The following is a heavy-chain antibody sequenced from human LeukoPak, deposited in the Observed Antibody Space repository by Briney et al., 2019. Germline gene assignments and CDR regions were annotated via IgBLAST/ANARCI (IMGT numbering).Heavy chain of an antibody. CDR1: GGSLSSGSYY. Sequence: SETLSHICTVSGGSLSSGSYYYSSIRQPAGKGLEWNGCIYNRVSTTYNPSLKSRVTISGGTSKNQFSLKLSSVTAADTAVYYCARETYYYDSSGYYFYFDFGRQGTRVTVSS. J-gene: IGHJ4*02. CDR3: ARETYYYDSSGYYFYFDF. V-gene: IGHV4-61*02. CDR2: IYNRVST. D-gene: IGHD3-22*01.